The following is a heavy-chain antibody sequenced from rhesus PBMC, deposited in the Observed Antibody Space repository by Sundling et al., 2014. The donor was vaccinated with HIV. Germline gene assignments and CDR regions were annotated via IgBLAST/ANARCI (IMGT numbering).Heavy chain of an antibody. CDR3: ASVLLPMRIPGGLDS. J-gene: IGHJ6*01. V-gene: IGHV3-103*01. D-gene: IGHD2-2*01. CDR1: GFSFSRYA. Sequence: EVRLVESGGGLAKPGGSLRLSCAASGFSFSRYAIHWVRQAPGKGLEWVSGISSGGRTYYADSVKGRFTISRDNSKNTLSLQMNSLRAEDTAVYYCASVLLPMRIPGGLDSWGQGVVVTVSS. CDR2: ISSGGRT.